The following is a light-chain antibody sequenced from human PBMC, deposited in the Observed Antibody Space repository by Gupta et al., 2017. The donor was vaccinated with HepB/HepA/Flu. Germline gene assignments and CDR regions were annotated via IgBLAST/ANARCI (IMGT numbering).Light chain of an antibody. CDR2: DVS. V-gene: IGLV2-11*01. CDR1: SSDVGGSKY. J-gene: IGLJ3*02. Sequence: QSALTQPRSVSGSPGQSVTISCTGTSSDVGGSKYVSWYQQYPGKAPKLMIYDVSERLSGVPDRFPGSKSGNTASLTISGLQAEDEAEYHCYAYAGTHTFVFGGGTKMTVL. CDR3: YAYAGTHTFV.